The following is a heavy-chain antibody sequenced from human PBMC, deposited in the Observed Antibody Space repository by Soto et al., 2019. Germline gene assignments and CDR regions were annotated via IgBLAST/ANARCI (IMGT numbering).Heavy chain of an antibody. D-gene: IGHD6-19*01. CDR3: AKDFGDSSGWAFDY. CDR2: ISGSGGST. V-gene: IGHV3-23*01. J-gene: IGHJ4*02. CDR1: GFTFSSYA. Sequence: GGSLRLSCAASGFTFSSYAMSWVRQAPGKGLEWASAISGSGGSTYYADSVKGRFTISRDNSKNTLYLQMNSLRAEDTAVYYWAKDFGDSSGWAFDYWGQGTLVTVSS.